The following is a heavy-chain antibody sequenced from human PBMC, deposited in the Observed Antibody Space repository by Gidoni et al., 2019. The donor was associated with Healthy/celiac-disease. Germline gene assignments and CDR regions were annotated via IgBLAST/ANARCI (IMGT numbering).Heavy chain of an antibody. CDR2: ISGSGGST. CDR3: AKSLGYCSSTSCFGEYYFDY. J-gene: IGHJ4*02. CDR1: GFTFSSYA. Sequence: EVQLLESGGGLVQPGGSLRLSCAASGFTFSSYAMSWVRQAPGQGLEWVSAISGSGGSTYYADSVKGRFTISRDNSKNTLYLQMNSLRAEDTAVYYCAKSLGYCSSTSCFGEYYFDYWGQGTLVTVSS. D-gene: IGHD2-2*01. V-gene: IGHV3-23*01.